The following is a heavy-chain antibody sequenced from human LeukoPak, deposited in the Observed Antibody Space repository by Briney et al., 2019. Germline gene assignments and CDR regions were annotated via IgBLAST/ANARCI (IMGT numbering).Heavy chain of an antibody. V-gene: IGHV1-18*01. CDR2: ISAYNGNT. Sequence: AGGSLRLSCAASGFTFTSYGISWVRQAPGQGLEWMGWISAYNGNTNYAQKLQGRVTMTTDTSTSTAYMELRSLRSDDTAVYYCARDQLGIPYWGQGTLVTVSS. J-gene: IGHJ4*02. CDR1: GFTFTSYG. CDR3: ARDQLGIPY. D-gene: IGHD3-16*01.